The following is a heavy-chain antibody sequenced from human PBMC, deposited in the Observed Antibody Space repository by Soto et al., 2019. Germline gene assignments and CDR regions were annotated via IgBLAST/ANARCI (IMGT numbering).Heavy chain of an antibody. CDR3: ARGFLTYYYDSSGSNWFDP. Sequence: PGGSLRLSCAASGFTFCDYYMSWIRQAPGKGLEWVSYISSSGSSTYYVDSVRGRFTISRDNAKNSLYLQMDSLGAEDTAVYYCARGFLTYYYDSSGSNWFDPWGQGTLVTVSS. D-gene: IGHD3-22*01. CDR1: GFTFCDYY. V-gene: IGHV3-11*01. J-gene: IGHJ5*02. CDR2: ISSSGSST.